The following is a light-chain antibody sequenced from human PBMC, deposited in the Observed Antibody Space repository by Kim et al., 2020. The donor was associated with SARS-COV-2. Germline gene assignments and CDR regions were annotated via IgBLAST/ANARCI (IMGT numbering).Light chain of an antibody. J-gene: IGKJ1*01. CDR2: GTS. CDR3: QQYVSSPWT. V-gene: IGKV3-20*01. Sequence: SPGERATLSCRASQSMSSDYLAWSQHKPGQAPRLLMYGTSSRASGIPDRFSGSGSGTDFTLTISRLEPEDFAVYYCQQYVSSPWTFGQGTKVDIK. CDR1: QSMSSDY.